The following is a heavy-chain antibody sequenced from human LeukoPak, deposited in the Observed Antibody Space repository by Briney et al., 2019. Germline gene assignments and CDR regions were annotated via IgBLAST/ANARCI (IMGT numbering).Heavy chain of an antibody. J-gene: IGHJ4*02. CDR1: GFTFRSYG. CDR3: AREGEGYSYGYDY. Sequence: GGSLRLSCAAPGFTFRSYGMHWVRQAPGKGLECVAVISYDGSNKYYADSVKGRFTISRDNSKNTLYLQMNSLRAEDTAVYYCAREGEGYSYGYDYWGQGTLVTVSS. D-gene: IGHD5-18*01. V-gene: IGHV3-30*03. CDR2: ISYDGSNK.